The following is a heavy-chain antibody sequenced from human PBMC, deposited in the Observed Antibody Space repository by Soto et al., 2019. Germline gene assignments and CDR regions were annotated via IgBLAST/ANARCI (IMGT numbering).Heavy chain of an antibody. Sequence: EVQLVESGGGLVQPGGSLRLSCAASGFTFSSYSMNWVRQAPGKGLEWVSYISSSSSTIYYADSVKGRFTISRDNAKNSLYLQMNSLRDEYTAVSYCARERAVGIAVALNWFDPWGQGTLVTVSS. CDR1: GFTFSSYS. D-gene: IGHD6-19*01. CDR3: ARERAVGIAVALNWFDP. CDR2: ISSSSSTI. J-gene: IGHJ5*02. V-gene: IGHV3-48*02.